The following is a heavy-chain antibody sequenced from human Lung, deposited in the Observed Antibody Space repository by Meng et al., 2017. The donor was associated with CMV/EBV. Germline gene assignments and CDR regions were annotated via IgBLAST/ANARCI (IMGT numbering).Heavy chain of an antibody. V-gene: IGHV3-30*02. CDR3: VKFFRWDQPDDAFDI. Sequence: GGSLRLSCAASGFTFSRYGMDWVRQGPGKGLGWVTFIENDGSSKYYADSVKGRFTISRDNFKNTVHLQINSLRAENTALYYCVKFFRWDQPDDAFDIWGHGTMVTVSS. CDR1: GFTFSRYG. CDR2: IENDGSSK. J-gene: IGHJ3*02. D-gene: IGHD1-26*01.